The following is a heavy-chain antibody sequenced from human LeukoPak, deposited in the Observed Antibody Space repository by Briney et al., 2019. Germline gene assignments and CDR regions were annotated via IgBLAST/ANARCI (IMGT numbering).Heavy chain of an antibody. Sequence: SETLSLTCTVSGGSISSYYWSWIRQPAGKGLEWIGRIYTSGSTNYNPSLKSRVTISVDTSKNQFSLKLSSVTAADTAVYYCARDRVYSYGPGAYYYMDVWGKGTTVTVSS. CDR3: ARDRVYSYGPGAYYYMDV. CDR1: GGSISSYY. V-gene: IGHV4-4*07. J-gene: IGHJ6*03. CDR2: IYTSGST. D-gene: IGHD5-18*01.